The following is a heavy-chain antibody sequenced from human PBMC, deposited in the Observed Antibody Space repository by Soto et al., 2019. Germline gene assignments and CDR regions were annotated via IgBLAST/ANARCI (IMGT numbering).Heavy chain of an antibody. CDR1: GYTFTGYY. D-gene: IGHD3-10*01. J-gene: IGHJ6*02. CDR3: ARSGRLLWFGQTWGGMDV. V-gene: IGHV1-2*02. CDR2: INPNSGGT. Sequence: QVQLVQSGAEVKKPGPSVKVSCKASGYTFTGYYMHWVRQAPGQGLEWMGWINPNSGGTNNAQKFQGRVTMTRDTSISTAYMELSRLRSDDTAVYYCARSGRLLWFGQTWGGMDVWGQGPTVTVSS.